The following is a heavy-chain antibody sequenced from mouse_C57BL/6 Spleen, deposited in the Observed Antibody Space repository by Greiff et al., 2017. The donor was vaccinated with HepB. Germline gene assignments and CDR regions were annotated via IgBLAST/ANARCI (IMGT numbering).Heavy chain of an antibody. J-gene: IGHJ2*01. V-gene: IGHV3-6*01. CDR2: ISYDGSN. CDR3: ARHYYGSSLYFDY. D-gene: IGHD1-1*01. CDR1: GYSITSGYY. Sequence: DVKLQESGPGLVKPSQSLSLTCSVTGYSITSGYYWNWIRQFPGNKLEWMGYISYDGSNNYNPSLKNRISITRDTSKNQFFLKLNSVTTEDTATYYCARHYYGSSLYFDYWGQGTTLTVTS.